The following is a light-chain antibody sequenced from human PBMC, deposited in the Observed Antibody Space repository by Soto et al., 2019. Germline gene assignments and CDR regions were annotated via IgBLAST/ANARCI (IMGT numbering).Light chain of an antibody. CDR1: SSNIGSNA. CDR3: AAWDGSLKGYV. Sequence: QSVLTQPPSTSGTPGQRVTISCSGTSSNIGSNAVNWFQQLPGTAPKLLIYSNNQRPSGVPDRFSGSKSGTSASLAISGLQFEDEADYYCAAWDGSLKGYVFATGTKVTVL. CDR2: SNN. J-gene: IGLJ1*01. V-gene: IGLV1-44*01.